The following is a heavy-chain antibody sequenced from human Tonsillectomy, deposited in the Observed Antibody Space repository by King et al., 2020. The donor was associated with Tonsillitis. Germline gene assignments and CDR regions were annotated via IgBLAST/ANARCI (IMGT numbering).Heavy chain of an antibody. J-gene: IGHJ6*02. Sequence: VQLQQWGAGLLKPSETLSLTCAVYGGSFSGYYWSWIRQPPGKGLEWIGEINHGGSTDYNPSLKRRVTISVKTSKNQFSLRLSSVTAADTAVYYCARGGGYDYNFYYYGMDVWGQGTTVTVSS. CDR2: INHGGST. CDR3: ARGGGYDYNFYYYGMDV. CDR1: GGSFSGYY. V-gene: IGHV4-34*01. D-gene: IGHD5-12*01.